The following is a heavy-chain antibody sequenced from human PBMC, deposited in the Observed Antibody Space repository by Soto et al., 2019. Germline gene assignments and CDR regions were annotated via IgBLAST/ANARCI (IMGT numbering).Heavy chain of an antibody. D-gene: IGHD1-26*01. CDR3: AKDGSNNFDY. J-gene: IGHJ4*02. CDR1: GFTFSHYA. CDR2: MSYDGSNE. V-gene: IGHV3-30*18. Sequence: QVQLVESGGGVVQPGRSLRLSCAASGFTFSHYAMHWVRQAPGKGLEWVALMSYDGSNEYYADSVKGRFTISRDNSKNTLYRRRNSLRAEDTAVYYCAKDGSNNFDYWGQGTLVTVSS.